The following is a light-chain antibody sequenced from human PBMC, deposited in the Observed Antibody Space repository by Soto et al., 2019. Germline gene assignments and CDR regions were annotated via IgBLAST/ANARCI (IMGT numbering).Light chain of an antibody. CDR1: QSVSSN. CDR2: GAS. CDR3: QQYNNWPPYT. Sequence: EIVMTQSPATLSVSPGERATLSCRASQSVSSNLAWYQQKPGQAPRLLIYGASTRATGIPARFSGSGSGTGFTLTIISRQSEDFSVYYCQQYNNWPPYTFGQGTKLEIK. V-gene: IGKV3-15*01. J-gene: IGKJ2*01.